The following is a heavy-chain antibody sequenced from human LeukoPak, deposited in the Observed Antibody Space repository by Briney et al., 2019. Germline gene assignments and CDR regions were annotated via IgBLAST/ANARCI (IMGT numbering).Heavy chain of an antibody. CDR3: ARALVGDFDY. Sequence: SETLSLTCTVSGGSISSSSYYWGWIRQPPGEGLEWIGSIYYSGSTYYNPSLKSRVTISVDTSKNQFSLKLSSVTAADTAVYYCARALVGDFDYWGEGTLVTVSS. CDR2: IYYSGST. V-gene: IGHV4-39*01. CDR1: GGSISSSSYY. D-gene: IGHD2-2*01. J-gene: IGHJ4*02.